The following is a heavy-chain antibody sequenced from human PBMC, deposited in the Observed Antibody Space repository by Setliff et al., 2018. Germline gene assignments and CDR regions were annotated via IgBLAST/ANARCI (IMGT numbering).Heavy chain of an antibody. D-gene: IGHD5-18*01. V-gene: IGHV3-72*01. J-gene: IGHJ4*02. CDR1: GFSFSDHS. Sequence: GGSLRLSCATSGFSFSDHSMDWVRQAPGKGLEWVGRTRNKVSSYSTEYAASVKGRFTISRDDSKSSMFLQMNSLKTEDTAVYYCARDVGYTYVLDFWGQGTLVTVSS. CDR2: TRNKVSSYST. CDR3: ARDVGYTYVLDF.